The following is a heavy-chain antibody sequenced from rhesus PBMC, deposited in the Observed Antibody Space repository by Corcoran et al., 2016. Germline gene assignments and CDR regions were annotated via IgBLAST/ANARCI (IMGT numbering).Heavy chain of an antibody. Sequence: EVQMVESGAGLVKPGGSLRLSFEAPGLNFSNTWLRWGRQAQGKVLEWVARITREADCAPAYFAAYVNGRFTISRDDSKTTLYLQMTSLKTEDTAVYYVTFLTGVFDYWGQGVLVTVSS. CDR3: TFLTGVFDY. J-gene: IGHJ4*01. D-gene: IGHD3-22*01. V-gene: IGHV3-30*02. CDR1: GLNFSNTW. CDR2: ITREADCAPA.